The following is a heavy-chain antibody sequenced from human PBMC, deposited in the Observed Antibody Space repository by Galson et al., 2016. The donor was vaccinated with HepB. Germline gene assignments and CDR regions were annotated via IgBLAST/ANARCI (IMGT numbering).Heavy chain of an antibody. CDR1: TFTFSDYS. Sequence: SLRPSCAASTFTFSDYSMNWVRQAPGKGLEWVSFISGRSSYIYYADSVEGRFTVSRDNAKNSLYLQMNSLRAEDTAVYYCARVSPVDYYYYMDVWGRGTTVTFS. CDR3: ARVSPVDYYYYMDV. V-gene: IGHV3-21*01. CDR2: ISGRSSYI. J-gene: IGHJ6*03.